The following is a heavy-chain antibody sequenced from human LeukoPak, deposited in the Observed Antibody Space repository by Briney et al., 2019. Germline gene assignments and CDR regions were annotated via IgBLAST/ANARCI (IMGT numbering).Heavy chain of an antibody. CDR3: ARGREGYQDADGWFDP. D-gene: IGHD3-16*02. V-gene: IGHV4-39*07. CDR2: IFYSGST. CDR1: SGSISTSNYY. J-gene: IGHJ5*02. Sequence: SETLSLTCTVSSGSISTSNYYWGWVRQPPGKALEWIGNIFYSGSTYYSPSLKSRVTISLDTSRNQFSLKLNSVTAADTAVYYCARGREGYQDADGWFDPWGQGTLVTVSS.